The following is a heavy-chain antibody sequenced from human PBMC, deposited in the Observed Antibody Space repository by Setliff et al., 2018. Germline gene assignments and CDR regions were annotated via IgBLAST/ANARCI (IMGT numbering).Heavy chain of an antibody. V-gene: IGHV3-43D*04. J-gene: IGHJ6*02. CDR3: AKDREAVAGHPDWYYGMDV. Sequence: PGGSLRLSCATSGFTFDDYAMHWVRQAPGKGLEWVSLISWDGGSTYYADSVKGRFTISRDNSKNSLYLQMNSLRAEDTALYSCAKDREAVAGHPDWYYGMDVWGQGTTVTV. D-gene: IGHD6-19*01. CDR2: ISWDGGST. CDR1: GFTFDDYA.